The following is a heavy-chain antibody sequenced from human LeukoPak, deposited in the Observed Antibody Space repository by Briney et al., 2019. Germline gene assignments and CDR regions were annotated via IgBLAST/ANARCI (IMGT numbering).Heavy chain of an antibody. CDR2: IYYSGST. CDR1: GGSISSSSYY. V-gene: IGHV4-39*01. D-gene: IGHD2-15*01. Sequence: SETLSLTCTVSGGSISSSSYYWGWIRQPPGKGLEWIGSIYYSGSTYYNPSLKSRVTVSVDTSKNQFSLKLSSVTAADTAVYYCARQGCSGGSCWYFDYWGQGTLVTVSS. CDR3: ARQGCSGGSCWYFDY. J-gene: IGHJ4*02.